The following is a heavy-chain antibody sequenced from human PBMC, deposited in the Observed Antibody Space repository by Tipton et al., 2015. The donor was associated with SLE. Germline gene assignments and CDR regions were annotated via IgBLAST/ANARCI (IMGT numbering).Heavy chain of an antibody. Sequence: TLSLTCIVSGASISSSGYYWSWIRQPAGKGLEWIGRIYIGGSTIYNPSLEGRVTVSVDTSKNQFSLNLASVTAADTAVYYCAAQSGNVPFDYWGQGTLVIVSS. V-gene: IGHV4-61*02. CDR1: GASISSSGYY. D-gene: IGHD2-2*01. CDR3: AAQSGNVPFDY. J-gene: IGHJ4*02. CDR2: IYIGGST.